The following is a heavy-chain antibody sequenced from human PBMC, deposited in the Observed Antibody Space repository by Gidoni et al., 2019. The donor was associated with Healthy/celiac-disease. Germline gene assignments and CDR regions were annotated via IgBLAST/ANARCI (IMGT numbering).Heavy chain of an antibody. J-gene: IGHJ6*02. CDR1: EFAFSSYG. CDR2: IKQDGSEK. D-gene: IGHD6-13*01. Sequence: VQLVESGGGWVQPGGSLRLSCAASEFAFSSYGMSWVRQAPGKGLEWVATIKQDGSEKNYVDSVNARFTISRVNAKNSLYLQMHSLRAEDTAVYYCARDQGSSWYFYYYGMDVWGQGTTVTVSS. V-gene: IGHV3-7*01. CDR3: ARDQGSSWYFYYYGMDV.